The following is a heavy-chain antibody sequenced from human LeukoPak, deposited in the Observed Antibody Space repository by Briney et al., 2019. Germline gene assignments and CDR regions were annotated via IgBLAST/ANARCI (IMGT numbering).Heavy chain of an antibody. CDR1: GGSISNYY. V-gene: IGHV4-59*07. D-gene: IGHD1-1*01. J-gene: IGHJ6*03. CDR2: IYYNGST. Sequence: SDTLSLTCTVSGGSISNYYWSWIRQPPGKGLEWMGYIYYNGSTNYNPYIKSRVTISVDTPKNQFSLKPSSVTAADTAVYYCARGLERGHYYYFYYMGVWGKGATVTVSS. CDR3: ARGLERGHYYYFYYMGV.